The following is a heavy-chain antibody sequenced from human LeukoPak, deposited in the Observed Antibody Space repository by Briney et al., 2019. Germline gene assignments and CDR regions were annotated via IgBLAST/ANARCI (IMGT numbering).Heavy chain of an antibody. V-gene: IGHV3-49*03. CDR3: TRDLPSTVTYYFDY. CDR1: GFTFGDYA. D-gene: IGHD4-17*01. CDR2: IRGKAYGGTT. Sequence: GGSLRLSCTASGFTFGDYAMSWFRQARGKWLEWVGFIRGKAYGGTTEYAASVKGRFTISRDDSKSIAYLQMNSLKTEDTAVYYCTRDLPSTVTYYFDYWGQGTLVTVSS. J-gene: IGHJ4*02.